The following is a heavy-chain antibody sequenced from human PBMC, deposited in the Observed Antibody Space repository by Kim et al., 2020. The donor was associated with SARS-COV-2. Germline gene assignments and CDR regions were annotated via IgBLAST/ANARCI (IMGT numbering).Heavy chain of an antibody. D-gene: IGHD3-22*01. J-gene: IGHJ4*02. V-gene: IGHV3-30-3*01. CDR3: ARDGSSTYYYDSSGTMDY. CDR1: GFTFSSYA. CDR2: ISYDGSNK. Sequence: GGSLRLSCAASGFTFSSYAMHWVHQAPGKGLEWVAVISYDGSNKYYADSVKGRFTISRDNSKNTLYLQMNSLRAEDTAVYYCARDGSSTYYYDSSGTMDYWGQGTLVTVSS.